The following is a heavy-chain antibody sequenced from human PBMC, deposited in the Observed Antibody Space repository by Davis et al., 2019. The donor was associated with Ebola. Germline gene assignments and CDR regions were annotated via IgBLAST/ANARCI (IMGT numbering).Heavy chain of an antibody. CDR3: ARAQFPTTSDH. J-gene: IGHJ4*02. Sequence: AASVTVSCKASGYTFTGYYMHWVRQAPGQGLEWMGRINPNSGGTNYAQNVQGRVTMTTDTSTSTAYMEVGSLRSDDTAVYYCARAQFPTTSDHWGQGTLVTVSS. D-gene: IGHD1-1*01. CDR1: GYTFTGYY. CDR2: INPNSGGT. V-gene: IGHV1-2*06.